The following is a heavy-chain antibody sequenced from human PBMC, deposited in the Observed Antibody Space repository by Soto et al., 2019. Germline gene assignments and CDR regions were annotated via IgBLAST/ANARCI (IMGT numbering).Heavy chain of an antibody. D-gene: IGHD1-26*01. CDR2: IRGDLVTT. J-gene: IGHJ4*02. Sequence: EMHLLESGGDLVQPGGSPRLSCATSGFTFSDHAMHWVRQAPGEGLEWVSGIRGDLVTTPYADSVKGRFTISRDNSKNTLYLQMNSLRAEDTAIYYCVKEGKMGVEGFDFWGQGTLVTVSS. CDR1: GFTFSDHA. CDR3: VKEGKMGVEGFDF. V-gene: IGHV3-23*01.